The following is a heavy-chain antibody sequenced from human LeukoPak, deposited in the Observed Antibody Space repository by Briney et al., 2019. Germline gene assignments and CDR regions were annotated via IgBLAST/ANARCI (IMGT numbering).Heavy chain of an antibody. Sequence: GESLKISCKGSGYNFANYWSGWVRRMPGKGLEWMGIIYPGDSDTRYSPSFQGQVTISADKSISTAYLQWSSLKASDTAMYYGALQDGGNPPDYWGQGTLVTVSS. J-gene: IGHJ4*02. CDR3: ALQDGGNPPDY. D-gene: IGHD4-23*01. V-gene: IGHV5-51*01. CDR2: IYPGDSDT. CDR1: GYNFANYW.